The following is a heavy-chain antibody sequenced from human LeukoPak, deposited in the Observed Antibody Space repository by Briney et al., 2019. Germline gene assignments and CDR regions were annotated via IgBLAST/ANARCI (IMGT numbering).Heavy chain of an antibody. V-gene: IGHV3-21*01. CDR2: ISSSSSYI. CDR1: GFTFRIYN. Sequence: PGGSLRLSCAASGFTFRIYNMNWVRQAPGKRPEWVSSISSSSSYIYYADSVEGRFTISRDNAKNSLYLQMNSLRAEDTALYYCARGASRADYWGQGTLVTVSS. J-gene: IGHJ4*02. CDR3: ARGASRADY.